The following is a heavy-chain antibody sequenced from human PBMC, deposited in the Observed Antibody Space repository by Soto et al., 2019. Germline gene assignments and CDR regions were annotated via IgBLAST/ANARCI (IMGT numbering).Heavy chain of an antibody. CDR2: INHRGTT. J-gene: IGHJ4*02. CDR3: ARGRFDCRGGSCPDLDY. D-gene: IGHD2-15*01. CDR1: GGSFSGYY. V-gene: IGHV4-34*01. Sequence: PSETLSLTCAVYGGSFSGYYWSWIRQPPGKALEWIGEINHRGTTNYNPSLKSRATISVDTSKNQFFLSLTSVTAADTAVYYCARGRFDCRGGSCPDLDYWGRGTLVTVSS.